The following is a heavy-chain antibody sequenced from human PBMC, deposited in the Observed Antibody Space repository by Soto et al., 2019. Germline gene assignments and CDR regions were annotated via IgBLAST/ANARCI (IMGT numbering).Heavy chain of an antibody. D-gene: IGHD2-2*02. CDR3: ARAVCSSTSCYIWCWFDP. Sequence: TLSLTCTVSGGSISTGGYYWSWIRQHTEKGLEGIGYIYYSGSTYYNPSLKSRVTISVDTSKNQCSLRLSSLTAADTAVYYCARAVCSSTSCYIWCWFDPWGQGTLVTVSS. V-gene: IGHV4-31*03. CDR2: IYYSGST. J-gene: IGHJ5*02. CDR1: GGSISTGGYY.